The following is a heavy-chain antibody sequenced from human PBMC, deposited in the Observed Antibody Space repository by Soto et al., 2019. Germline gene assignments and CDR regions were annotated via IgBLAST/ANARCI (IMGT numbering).Heavy chain of an antibody. Sequence: PSETLSLTCTVSGDSIKSYYWSWSRQPPGKGLEWIGYIYYSGYTSYTPSLKSRVTISVDTSKNQFSLKLNSVTAADTAVYYCARCFSGNYPSRPEEQYYFDSCGQGTLVTFSA. CDR2: IYYSGYT. D-gene: IGHD1-26*01. V-gene: IGHV4-59*01. J-gene: IGHJ4*02. CDR3: ARCFSGNYPSRPEEQYYFDS. CDR1: GDSIKSYY.